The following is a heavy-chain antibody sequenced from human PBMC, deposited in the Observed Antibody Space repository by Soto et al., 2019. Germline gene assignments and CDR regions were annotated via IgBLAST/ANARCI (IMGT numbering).Heavy chain of an antibody. D-gene: IGHD2-15*01. Sequence: EVQLVESGGGLVQPGGSLRLSCSVSGFTVSYNYMSWVRQAPGKGLEWVSVIYRGGDTYYADSVKGRFTISRDNSKNTLYLQMDSLRSEDTAVYYCAKERGSVGVYWWGDGFDIWGQGTPVTVSS. J-gene: IGHJ3*02. CDR1: GFTVSYNY. V-gene: IGHV3-53*04. CDR3: AKERGSVGVYWWGDGFDI. CDR2: IYRGGDT.